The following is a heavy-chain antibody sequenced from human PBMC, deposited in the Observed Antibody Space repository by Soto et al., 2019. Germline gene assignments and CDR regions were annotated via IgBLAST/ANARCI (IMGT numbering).Heavy chain of an antibody. CDR1: GFTFSNAW. V-gene: IGHV3-15*01. Sequence: GGSLRLSCAASGFTFSNAWMSWVRQAPGKGLEWVGRIKSKTDGGTTDYAAPVKGRFTISRDDSKNTLYLQMNSLKTEDTAVYYCTTDTHLHTYYYGSGSYYPQTKYYYYYMDVWGKGTTVTVSS. J-gene: IGHJ6*03. CDR3: TTDTHLHTYYYGSGSYYPQTKYYYYYMDV. CDR2: IKSKTDGGTT. D-gene: IGHD3-10*01.